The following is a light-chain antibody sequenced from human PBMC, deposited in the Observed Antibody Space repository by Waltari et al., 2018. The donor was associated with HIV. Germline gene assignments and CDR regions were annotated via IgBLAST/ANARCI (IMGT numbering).Light chain of an antibody. CDR3: QQFYSTPT. CDR2: WAS. V-gene: IGKV4-1*01. CDR1: QSVLSYLNNKNN. Sequence: DIKMTQSPDSLAVSLGERATINCKPSQSVLSYLNNKNNLTWYQQKPGKPPRMLINWASTRQSGVPDRFSGSGSGTDFTLTISSLQAEDVAVYYCQQFYSTPTFGGGTKVEIK. J-gene: IGKJ4*01.